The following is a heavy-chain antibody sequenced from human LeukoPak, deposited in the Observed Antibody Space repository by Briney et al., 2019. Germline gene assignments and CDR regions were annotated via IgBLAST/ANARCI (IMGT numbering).Heavy chain of an antibody. CDR3: ARDGYGGYLDC. Sequence: GGSLRLSGAASGFTFSGSWMSWVRQAPGKGLDWVANIKQDASFKGYIDSVKGRFTISRDNAENSVYLEMNRLRDEDTAVYYCARDGYGGYLDCWGQGTLVTVSS. CDR1: GFTFSGSW. D-gene: IGHD6-13*01. J-gene: IGHJ4*02. CDR2: IKQDASFK. V-gene: IGHV3-7*01.